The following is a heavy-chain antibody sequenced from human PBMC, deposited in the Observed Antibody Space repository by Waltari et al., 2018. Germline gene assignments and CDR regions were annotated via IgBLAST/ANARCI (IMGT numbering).Heavy chain of an antibody. CDR2: FDYSGST. J-gene: IGHJ5*02. CDR3: ARHWKKSGYRFDP. Sequence: QLQLQESGPGLVKPSETLSLPCTVSGGSISRSSYYWGWIRQSPWKGLEWIGGFDYSGSTYYNPTLKGRVTISGDTSKNQFSLKLSSVTAADTAVYYCARHWKKSGYRFDPWGQGTLVTVSS. D-gene: IGHD5-12*01. V-gene: IGHV4-39*01. CDR1: GGSISRSSYY.